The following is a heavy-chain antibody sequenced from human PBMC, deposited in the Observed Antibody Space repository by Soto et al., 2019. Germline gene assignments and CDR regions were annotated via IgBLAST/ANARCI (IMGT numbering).Heavy chain of an antibody. D-gene: IGHD6-13*01. CDR1: GGSIRSGDYY. Sequence: PTENLSLTCTVSGGSIRSGDYYWSWIRQTPERGLEWCGYVHYSGNTFYNPSLKSRATISLDTSRNQFSLNLSSVTAADSAVYYCAREIMAADHFDYWGQGALVTV. CDR3: AREIMAADHFDY. CDR2: VHYSGNT. V-gene: IGHV4-30-4*01. J-gene: IGHJ4*02.